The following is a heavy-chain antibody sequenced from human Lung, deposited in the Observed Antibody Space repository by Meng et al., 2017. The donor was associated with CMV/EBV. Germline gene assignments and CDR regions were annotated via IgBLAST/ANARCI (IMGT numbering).Heavy chain of an antibody. Sequence: SXAASGFIFSDYYMSWIRQAPGKGLEWVSYISTGGSAIFYADSVEGRFTISRDNAKNSLYLQMNSLRAEDTAVYYCARDRGHTSYFYFYGMDVWGKGTTVTVSS. CDR1: GFIFSDYY. V-gene: IGHV3-11*01. D-gene: IGHD2-21*01. J-gene: IGHJ6*04. CDR2: ISTGGSAI. CDR3: ARDRGHTSYFYFYGMDV.